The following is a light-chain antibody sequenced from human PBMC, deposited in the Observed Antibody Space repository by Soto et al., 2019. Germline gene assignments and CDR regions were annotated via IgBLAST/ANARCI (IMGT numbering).Light chain of an antibody. CDR3: AGWDDSLSGYV. CDR1: SSNIGNNN. J-gene: IGLJ1*01. CDR2: RNG. V-gene: IGLV1-47*01. Sequence: QPVLTQPPSASGTPGQRVTISCSGSSSNIGNNNVYWYQQHPETAPKLLIYRNGQRPSGVPDRFSGSKSGTSASLAISGLRSEDEADYYCAGWDDSLSGYVFGPGTQLTVL.